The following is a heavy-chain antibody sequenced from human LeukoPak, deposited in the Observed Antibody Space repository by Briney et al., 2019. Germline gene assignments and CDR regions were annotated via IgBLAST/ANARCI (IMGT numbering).Heavy chain of an antibody. CDR3: AKDVYFSGLPPLGFDY. Sequence: GGSLRLSCAASGFTFSSYAMHWVRQAPGKGLEGVAGISGSGGSTFYADSVKGRFTISRDNSKNTVYLLMNSLRAEDTAIYYCAKDVYFSGLPPLGFDYWGQGTLVTVSS. V-gene: IGHV3-23*01. J-gene: IGHJ4*02. CDR2: ISGSGGST. D-gene: IGHD6-19*01. CDR1: GFTFSSYA.